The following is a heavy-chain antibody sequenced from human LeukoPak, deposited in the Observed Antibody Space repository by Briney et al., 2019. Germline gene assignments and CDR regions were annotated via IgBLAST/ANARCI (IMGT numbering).Heavy chain of an antibody. D-gene: IGHD3-3*01. CDR3: AKHISPDDFWSGYYYYGMDV. J-gene: IGHJ6*02. CDR2: ISSSSDYI. Sequence: PGGSLRLSCAASGFTFNIYNMNWVRQAPGKGLEWVSSISSSSDYIHYADSVKGRFTISRDNAKNSLYLQMNSLRAEDTAVYYCAKHISPDDFWSGYYYYGMDVWGQGTTVTVSS. V-gene: IGHV3-21*01. CDR1: GFTFNIYN.